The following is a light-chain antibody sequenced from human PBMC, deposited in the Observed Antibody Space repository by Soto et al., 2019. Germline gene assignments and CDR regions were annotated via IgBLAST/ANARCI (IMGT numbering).Light chain of an antibody. CDR3: QQYGSTPRT. CDR1: QSVRSNY. V-gene: IGKV3-20*01. Sequence: EIVLKQSPDTLSLSPGERATLSCRASQSVRSNYLAWYQQKPGQAPRFLIYDASSRATGIPDRFSGSGSGTDFTLTISRLEPEDFAVYYCQQYGSTPRTFGGGTKVDIK. CDR2: DAS. J-gene: IGKJ4*01.